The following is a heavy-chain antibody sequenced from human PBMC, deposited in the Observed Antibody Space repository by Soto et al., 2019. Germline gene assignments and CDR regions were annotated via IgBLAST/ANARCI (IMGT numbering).Heavy chain of an antibody. CDR3: ARGVPAAGTDWFDH. CDR2: VSSTGSS. J-gene: IGHJ5*02. CDR1: GFSISNYY. V-gene: IGHV4-4*07. D-gene: IGHD6-13*01. Sequence: XETLSLTCTVSGFSISNYYWSWIRQSAEKRLEWIGRVSSTGSSYYNPSRKSRVTISVDTSKNQVSLNLTSVTAADTAVYYCARGVPAAGTDWFDHWGQGTLVTVSS.